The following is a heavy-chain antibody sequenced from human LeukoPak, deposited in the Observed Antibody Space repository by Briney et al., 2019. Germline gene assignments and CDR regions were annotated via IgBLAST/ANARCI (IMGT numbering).Heavy chain of an antibody. V-gene: IGHV3-23*01. J-gene: IGHJ6*04. D-gene: IGHD3-9*01. CDR1: RFTFSNYA. CDR2: ISISGSTT. Sequence: GGSLRLSCAASRFTFSNYAMSWVRQAPHKGLEWVSAISISGSTTYYADSVKGRFTISRDNSKYTLYLQMNSLRADDTAVYYCAKDFLTGYYSYYGIDVWGKGTTVSVSS. CDR3: AKDFLTGYYSYYGIDV.